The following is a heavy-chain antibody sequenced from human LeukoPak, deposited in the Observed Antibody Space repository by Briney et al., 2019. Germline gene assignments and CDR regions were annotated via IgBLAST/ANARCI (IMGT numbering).Heavy chain of an antibody. Sequence: QPGGSLRLSCAASGFTVSSNYMSWVRQAPGKGLEWVSVIYSGGSTYYADSVKGRFTISRDNSKNTLYLQMNSLRAEDTAVYYCARGTGEWWYYFDYRGQGTLVTVSS. J-gene: IGHJ4*02. CDR1: GFTVSSNY. CDR3: ARGTGEWWYYFDY. CDR2: IYSGGST. D-gene: IGHD2-15*01. V-gene: IGHV3-53*01.